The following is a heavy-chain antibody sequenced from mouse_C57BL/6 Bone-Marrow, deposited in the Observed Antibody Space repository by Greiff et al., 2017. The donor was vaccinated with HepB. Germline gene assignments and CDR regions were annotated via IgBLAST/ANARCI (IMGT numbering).Heavy chain of an antibody. J-gene: IGHJ4*01. CDR1: GFTFSDYY. V-gene: IGHV5-12*01. CDR3: ARYSNYGGDY. CDR2: ISNGGGST. Sequence: EVKVVESGGGLVQPGGSLKLSCAASGFTFSDYYMYWVRQTPEKRLEWVAYISNGGGSTYYPDTVKGRFTISRDNAKNTLYLQMSRLKSEDTAMYYCARYSNYGGDYWGQGTSVTVSS. D-gene: IGHD2-5*01.